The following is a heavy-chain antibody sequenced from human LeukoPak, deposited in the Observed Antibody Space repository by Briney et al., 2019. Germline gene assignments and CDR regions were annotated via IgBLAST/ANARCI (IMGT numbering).Heavy chain of an antibody. CDR3: APSRCSLSSTSCRYYYYYGMDV. CDR2: INTNTGNP. D-gene: IGHD2-2*01. J-gene: IGHJ6*02. CDR1: GYTFTSYA. V-gene: IGHV7-4-1*02. Sequence: ASVKVSCKASGYTFTSYAMNWVRQAPGQGLEWMGWINTNTGNPTYAQGLTGRFVFSLDTSVSTAYLQISSLKAEDTAVYYCAPSRCSLSSTSCRYYYYYGMDVWGQGTTVTVSS.